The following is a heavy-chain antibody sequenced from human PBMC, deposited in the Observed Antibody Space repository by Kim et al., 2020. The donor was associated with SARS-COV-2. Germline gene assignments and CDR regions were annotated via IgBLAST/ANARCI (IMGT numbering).Heavy chain of an antibody. CDR2: IYYSGST. CDR1: GGSISSGGYY. J-gene: IGHJ3*02. V-gene: IGHV4-31*03. CDR3: AREVIGWLRFSAVAGLDAFDI. Sequence: SETLSLTCTVSGGSISSGGYYWSWIRQHPGKGLEWIGYIYYSGSTYYNPSLKSRVTISVDTSKNQFSLKLSSVTAADTAVYYCAREVIGWLRFSAVAGLDAFDIWGQGTMVTVSS. D-gene: IGHD6-19*01.